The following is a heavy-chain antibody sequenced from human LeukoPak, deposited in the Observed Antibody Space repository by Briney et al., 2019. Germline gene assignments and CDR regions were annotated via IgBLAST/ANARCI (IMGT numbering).Heavy chain of an antibody. V-gene: IGHV1-18*01. CDR2: ISTYNGNT. J-gene: IGHJ4*02. CDR1: GYSFVLYG. Sequence: ASVKVSCKASGYSFVLYGISWVRQAPGQGPEWMGWISTYNGNTKYAEKFQGRVTMTTDTPTSTAYMELRSLRSDDTAVYYCARGAFLTTVTYDVFHFDYWGQGTLVTVSS. CDR3: ARGAFLTTVTYDVFHFDY. D-gene: IGHD4-11*01.